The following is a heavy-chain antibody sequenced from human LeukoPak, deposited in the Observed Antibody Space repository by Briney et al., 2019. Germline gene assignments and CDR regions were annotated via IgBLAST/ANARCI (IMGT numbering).Heavy chain of an antibody. Sequence: GGSLRLSCAASGFTFSSYGMHWVRQAPGKGLEWVAVISYDGSNKYYADSVKGRFTISRDNSKNTLYLQMNSLRAEDTAVYYCAKFVDSTNAFDIWGQGTMVTVSS. J-gene: IGHJ3*02. V-gene: IGHV3-30*18. CDR2: ISYDGSNK. CDR1: GFTFSSYG. D-gene: IGHD2/OR15-2a*01. CDR3: AKFVDSTNAFDI.